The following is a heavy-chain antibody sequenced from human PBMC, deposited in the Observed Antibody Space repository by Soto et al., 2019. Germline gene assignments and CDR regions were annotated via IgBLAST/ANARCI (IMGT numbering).Heavy chain of an antibody. CDR1: GFTFRNFA. CDR2: ITSGGST. CDR3: GKIPLYVTRAYGVSDY. Sequence: GGSLRLSCAASGFTFRNFAMNWVRQAPGKGLEWVSSITSGGSTFYVDYVKGRFTIARDNSKDTLYLQMSSLRAEDTAVYYCGKIPLYVTRAYGVSDYWGQGSLVTVSS. V-gene: IGHV3-23*01. D-gene: IGHD2-2*01. J-gene: IGHJ4*02.